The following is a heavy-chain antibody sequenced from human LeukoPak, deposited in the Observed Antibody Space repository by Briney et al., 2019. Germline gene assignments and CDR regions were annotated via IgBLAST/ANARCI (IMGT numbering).Heavy chain of an antibody. V-gene: IGHV1-2*02. CDR1: GYTFTGYY. CDR3: ARNVRSGYSDAFDI. D-gene: IGHD3-22*01. J-gene: IGHJ3*02. CDR2: INPNSGGT. Sequence: ASVKVSCKASGYTFTGYYMHWVRQAPGQGLEWMGWINPNSGGTNYAQKFQGRVTMTRDTSISTAYMELSRLRSDDTAVYCCARNVRSGYSDAFDIWGQGTMVTVSS.